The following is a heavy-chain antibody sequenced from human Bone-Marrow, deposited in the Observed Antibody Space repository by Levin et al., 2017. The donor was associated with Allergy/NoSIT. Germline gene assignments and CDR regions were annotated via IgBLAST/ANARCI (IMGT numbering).Heavy chain of an antibody. J-gene: IGHJ3*01. CDR1: GGPITSYY. Sequence: PSETLSLTCTVSGGPITSYYWTWIRQPAGKGLEWVGRIYTTEIFDYNPSLQSRVTMSVDTSNNRFSLRLTSVTAADAAIYYCARQNAGALEGFDVWGQGTKVSVS. V-gene: IGHV4-4*07. D-gene: IGHD4/OR15-4a*01. CDR3: ARQNAGALEGFDV. CDR2: IYTTEIF.